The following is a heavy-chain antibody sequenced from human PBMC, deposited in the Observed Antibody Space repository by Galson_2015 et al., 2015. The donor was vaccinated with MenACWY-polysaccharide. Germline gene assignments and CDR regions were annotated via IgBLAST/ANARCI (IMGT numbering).Heavy chain of an antibody. V-gene: IGHV1-18*01. CDR2: ISAYNGNT. CDR3: ARDPNPDIVVVPAAIRITIYRNGMDV. J-gene: IGHJ6*02. CDR1: GYTFTSYG. Sequence: SVKVSCRASGYTFTSYGISWVRQAPGPGLEWMGWISAYNGNTNYAQKLQGRVTMTTDTSTSTAYMELRSLRSDDTAVYYCARDPNPDIVVVPAAIRITIYRNGMDVWGQGTTVTVSS. D-gene: IGHD2-2*01.